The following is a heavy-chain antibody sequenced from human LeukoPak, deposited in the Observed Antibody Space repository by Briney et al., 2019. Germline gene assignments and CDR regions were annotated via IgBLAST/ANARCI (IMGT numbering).Heavy chain of an antibody. CDR2: IYYSGST. J-gene: IGHJ5*02. CDR3: ARAGIAAAGPLECNWFDP. V-gene: IGHV4-59*01. Sequence: SETLSLTCTVSGGSISSYYWSWIRQPPGKGLEWIGYIYYSGSTNYNPSLKSRVTISVDTSKNQFSLKLSSVTAADTAVYYCARAGIAAAGPLECNWFDPWGQGTLVTVSS. CDR1: GGSISSYY. D-gene: IGHD6-13*01.